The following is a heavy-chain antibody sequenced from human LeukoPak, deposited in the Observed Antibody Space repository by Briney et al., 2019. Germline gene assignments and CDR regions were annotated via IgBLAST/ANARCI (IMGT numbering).Heavy chain of an antibody. CDR3: ARGGYNHAFDI. CDR1: GFKFDDYG. V-gene: IGHV3-20*04. D-gene: IGHD1-14*01. CDR2: INWNGDSR. J-gene: IGHJ3*02. Sequence: PGGSLRLSCTASGFKFDDYGMTWVRQAPGKGLEWVSDINWNGDSRGYAHSVRGRFTIYRDNSKNSLYLQMNSLRVEDTAVYYCARGGYNHAFDIWGQGTVVTVSS.